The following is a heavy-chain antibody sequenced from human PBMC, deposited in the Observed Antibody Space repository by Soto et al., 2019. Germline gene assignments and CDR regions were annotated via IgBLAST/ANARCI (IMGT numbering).Heavy chain of an antibody. J-gene: IGHJ3*01. CDR3: AKGGSVMRVVEFV. Sequence: EVQLLESGGGLVQPGGSLRLSCAASGFTFSSYAMSWVRQAPGKGLEWVSAISGSGGSTYYADSVKGRFTISRDNSKNTLYLQMNCLRVEDSAVYYCAKGGSVMRVVEFVWGQGTMVTVSS. V-gene: IGHV3-23*01. CDR1: GFTFSSYA. D-gene: IGHD3-22*01. CDR2: ISGSGGST.